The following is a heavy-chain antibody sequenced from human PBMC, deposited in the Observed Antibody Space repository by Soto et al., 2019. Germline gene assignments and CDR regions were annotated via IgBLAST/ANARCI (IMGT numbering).Heavy chain of an antibody. CDR2: IGTAGDT. D-gene: IGHD3-3*01. Sequence: GGSLRLSCAASGFTFSSYDMHWVRQATGKGLEWVSAIGTAGDTYYPGSVKGRFTISRENAKNSLFLQMNSLRAEDTAVYYCARVWSGYYKPITTTDLGMDVWGQGTTVTVSS. V-gene: IGHV3-13*01. J-gene: IGHJ6*02. CDR3: ARVWSGYYKPITTTDLGMDV. CDR1: GFTFSSYD.